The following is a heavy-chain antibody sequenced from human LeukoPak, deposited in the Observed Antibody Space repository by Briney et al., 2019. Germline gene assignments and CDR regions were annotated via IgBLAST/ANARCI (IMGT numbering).Heavy chain of an antibody. Sequence: GGSLRLSCAASGFTVSNDYMSWVRQAPGKGLEWVSVIYSGGDTYYADSVKDRFIISRDNSKNTLYLQMNSLRAEDTAVYYCAKIPFPDTAMAHFDYWGQGTLVTVSS. CDR2: IYSGGDT. CDR1: GFTVSNDY. D-gene: IGHD5-18*01. CDR3: AKIPFPDTAMAHFDY. V-gene: IGHV3-66*01. J-gene: IGHJ4*02.